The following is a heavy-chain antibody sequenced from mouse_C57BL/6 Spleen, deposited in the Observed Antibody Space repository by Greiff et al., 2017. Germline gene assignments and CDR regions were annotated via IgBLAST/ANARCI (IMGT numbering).Heavy chain of an antibody. CDR2: IHPNSGST. CDR1: GYTFTSYW. Sequence: QVQLKESGAELVKPGASVKLSCKASGYTFTSYWMHWVKQRPGQGLEWIGMIHPNSGSTNYNEKFKSKATLTVDKSSSTAYMQLSSLTSEDSAVYYCATSSSFYAMDYWGQGTSVTVSS. J-gene: IGHJ4*01. CDR3: ATSSSFYAMDY. V-gene: IGHV1-64*01. D-gene: IGHD1-1*01.